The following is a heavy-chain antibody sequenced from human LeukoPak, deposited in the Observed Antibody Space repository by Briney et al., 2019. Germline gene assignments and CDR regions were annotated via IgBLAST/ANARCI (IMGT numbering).Heavy chain of an antibody. CDR1: GYTFTSYG. D-gene: IGHD6-19*01. Sequence: ASVKVSCKASGYTFTSYGINWLRQAPGQGLEWMGWISTYNGNTNYAQKLQGRVTMTTDTSTSTAYMGLRSLRSDDTAVYYCARAPITVAGSALWYWGQGTLVTVSS. V-gene: IGHV1-18*01. J-gene: IGHJ4*02. CDR2: ISTYNGNT. CDR3: ARAPITVAGSALWY.